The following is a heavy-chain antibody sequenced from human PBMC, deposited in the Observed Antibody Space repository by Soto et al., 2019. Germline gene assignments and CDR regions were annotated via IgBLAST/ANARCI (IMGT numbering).Heavy chain of an antibody. Sequence: PGGSLRLSCAASGFTFSIYGMPWVRQAPGKGLERVAVISYDGSNKYYADSVKGRFTISRDNSKNTLYLQMNSLRAEDTAVYYCAKGSSSSGWYLRRTWFDPWGQGTLVTVSS. CDR1: GFTFSIYG. D-gene: IGHD6-19*01. CDR2: ISYDGSNK. J-gene: IGHJ5*02. CDR3: AKGSSSSGWYLRRTWFDP. V-gene: IGHV3-30*18.